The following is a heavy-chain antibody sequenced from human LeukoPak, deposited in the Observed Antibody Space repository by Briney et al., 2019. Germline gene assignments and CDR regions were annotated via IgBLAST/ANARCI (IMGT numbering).Heavy chain of an antibody. CDR3: ARDSRWLFDYFDH. CDR1: GFTFSSYA. CDR2: ISGSGGST. J-gene: IGHJ4*02. V-gene: IGHV3-23*01. Sequence: PGGSLRLSCAASGFTFSSYAMSWVRQAPGKGLEWVSAISGSGGSTYYADSVKGRFTISRDNSKNTLYLQMNSLRAEDTAVYYCARDSRWLFDYFDHWGQGTLVTVSS. D-gene: IGHD6-13*01.